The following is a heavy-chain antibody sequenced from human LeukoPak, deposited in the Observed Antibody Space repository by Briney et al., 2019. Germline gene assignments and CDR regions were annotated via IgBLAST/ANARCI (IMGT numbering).Heavy chain of an antibody. V-gene: IGHV3-23*01. CDR3: AKNNDFWSGYSLDY. J-gene: IGHJ4*02. D-gene: IGHD3-3*01. CDR1: GFTFSSYA. Sequence: GGSLRLSCAASGFTFSSYAMSWVRQAPGKALEWVSAISGRGGSTNCADSVKGRFTISRDNSKNTLYLQMNSLRAEDTAVYYCAKNNDFWSGYSLDYWGQGTLVTVSS. CDR2: ISGRGGST.